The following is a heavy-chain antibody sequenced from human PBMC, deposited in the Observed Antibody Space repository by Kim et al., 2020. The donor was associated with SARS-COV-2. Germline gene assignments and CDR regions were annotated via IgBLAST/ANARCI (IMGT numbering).Heavy chain of an antibody. Sequence: ADSVKGRFTTSRANSKNTLYLKRNSRRAKDTAVYYCANTRYSSSWYYFDYWGQGTLVTVSS. CDR3: ANTRYSSSWYYFDY. V-gene: IGHV3-23*01. J-gene: IGHJ4*02. D-gene: IGHD6-13*01.